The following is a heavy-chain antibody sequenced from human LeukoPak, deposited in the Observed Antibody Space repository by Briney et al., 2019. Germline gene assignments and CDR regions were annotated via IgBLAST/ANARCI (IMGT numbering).Heavy chain of an antibody. CDR2: IYYSGST. D-gene: IGHD3-22*01. V-gene: IGHV4-59*01. CDR1: GGSISSYY. J-gene: IGHJ4*02. Sequence: SETLSLTCTVSGGSISSYYWSWIRQPPGKGLEWIGHIYYSGSTNYNPSLKSRVTISVDTSKNQFSLKLSSVTAADTAVYYCARAGYYDSSGYYSVGLLDYWGQGTLVTVSS. CDR3: ARAGYYDSSGYYSVGLLDY.